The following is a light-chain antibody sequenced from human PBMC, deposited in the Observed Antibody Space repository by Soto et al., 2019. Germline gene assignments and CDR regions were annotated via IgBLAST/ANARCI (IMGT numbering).Light chain of an antibody. CDR2: DAS. Sequence: ESVLTQSPATLSLYPGERATLSCRASQSVDNYLAWYQQKPGQAPRLLIYDASNRATGIPARFSGSGSGTAFTLTISSLEPEDSAVYYCQQCSFWPRITFGQGTRLEI. V-gene: IGKV3-11*01. J-gene: IGKJ5*01. CDR3: QQCSFWPRIT. CDR1: QSVDNY.